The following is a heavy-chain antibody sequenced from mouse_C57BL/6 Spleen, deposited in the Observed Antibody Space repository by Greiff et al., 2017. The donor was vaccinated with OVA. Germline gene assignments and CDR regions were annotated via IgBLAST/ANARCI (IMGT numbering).Heavy chain of an antibody. D-gene: IGHD2-5*01. CDR2: IDPSDSYT. J-gene: IGHJ3*01. CDR1: GYTFTSYW. V-gene: IGHV1-50*01. CDR3: ARGGDSNYPFAY. Sequence: VKLQESGAELVKPGASVKLSCKASGYTFTSYWMQWVKQRPGQGLEWIGEIDPSDSYTNYNQKFKGKATLTVDTSSSTAYMQLSSLTSEDSAVYYCARGGDSNYPFAYWGQGTLVTVSA.